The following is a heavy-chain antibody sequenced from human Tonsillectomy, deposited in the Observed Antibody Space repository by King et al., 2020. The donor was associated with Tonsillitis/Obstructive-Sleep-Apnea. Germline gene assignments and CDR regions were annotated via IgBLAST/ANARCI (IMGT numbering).Heavy chain of an antibody. Sequence: VQLQQWGAGLLKPSETLSLTRAVYGGSFSGYYWSWIRQSPGKGLEWIGEINHSGSTNYNPSLKSRVTISIDTSKNQFSLKLSAVTAADTAVYYCARATMDCSSTSCYNGFDYWGQGTLVTVSS. CDR2: INHSGST. J-gene: IGHJ4*02. V-gene: IGHV4-34*01. D-gene: IGHD2-2*02. CDR3: ARATMDCSSTSCYNGFDY. CDR1: GGSFSGYY.